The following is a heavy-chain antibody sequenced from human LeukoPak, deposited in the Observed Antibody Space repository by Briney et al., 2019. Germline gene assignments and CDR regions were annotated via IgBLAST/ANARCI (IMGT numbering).Heavy chain of an antibody. J-gene: IGHJ4*02. D-gene: IGHD3-10*01. CDR2: IIPIFGTA. Sequence: SVKVSCKASGYTFTAYYIHWVRQAPGQGLEWMGGIIPIFGTANYAQKFQGRVTITADESTSTAYMELSSLRSEDTAVYYCARDVRGYGSGDYWGQGTLVTVSS. CDR1: GYTFTAYY. V-gene: IGHV1-69*13. CDR3: ARDVRGYGSGDY.